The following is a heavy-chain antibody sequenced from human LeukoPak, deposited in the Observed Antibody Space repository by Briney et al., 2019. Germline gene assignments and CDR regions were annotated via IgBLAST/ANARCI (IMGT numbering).Heavy chain of an antibody. Sequence: GGSLRLSCAASRLSFSSYAMHWVRQAPGKGLEWVAVISHDGAEKYYGDSVKGRFTISRDNSKNTLYLQMNSLRAEDTALYYCARDGHGVPLDYWGQGTLVTVSP. V-gene: IGHV3-30-3*01. CDR1: RLSFSSYA. D-gene: IGHD4-17*01. CDR2: ISHDGAEK. J-gene: IGHJ4*02. CDR3: ARDGHGVPLDY.